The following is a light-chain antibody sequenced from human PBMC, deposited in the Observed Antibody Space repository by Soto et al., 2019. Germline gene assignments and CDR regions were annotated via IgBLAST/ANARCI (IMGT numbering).Light chain of an antibody. V-gene: IGKV3-20*01. Sequence: EIVLTQSPGTLSLSPGERAILSCRASQSVSSRDLAWYQQKPGQAPRLLIHGASSRATGIPDRFSGSGSGTDFTLTISRLEPEDFAVYYCQQYDTSPEWTFGQGTKVEIK. J-gene: IGKJ1*01. CDR3: QQYDTSPEWT. CDR1: QSVSSRD. CDR2: GAS.